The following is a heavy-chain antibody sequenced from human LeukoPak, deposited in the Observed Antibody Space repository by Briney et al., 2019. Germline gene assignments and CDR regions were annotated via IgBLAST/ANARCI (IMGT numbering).Heavy chain of an antibody. CDR1: GGTFSSYT. CDR3: ARDSDSSLPDY. CDR2: IIPILGIA. Sequence: ASVKVSCKASGGTFSSYTISWVRRAPGQGLEWMGRIIPILGIANYAQKFQGRVTITADKSTSTAYMELSSLRSEDTAVYYCARDSDSSLPDYWGQGTLVTVSS. V-gene: IGHV1-69*04. D-gene: IGHD6-13*01. J-gene: IGHJ4*02.